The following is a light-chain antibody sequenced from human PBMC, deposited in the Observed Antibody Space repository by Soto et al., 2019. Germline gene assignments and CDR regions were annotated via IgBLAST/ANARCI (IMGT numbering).Light chain of an antibody. V-gene: IGLV2-8*01. CDR2: EVS. CDR3: CSYVAGDSWV. J-gene: IGLJ3*02. CDR1: DSDVGGHSH. Sequence: QSALTQPPSASGSPGQAVTISCTGSDSDVGGHSHVSWYQQHPGEAPKLMIYEVSKRPSGVPDRFSGSKSGNTASLTVSGLQADDEADYHCCSYVAGDSWVFGGGTKLTVL.